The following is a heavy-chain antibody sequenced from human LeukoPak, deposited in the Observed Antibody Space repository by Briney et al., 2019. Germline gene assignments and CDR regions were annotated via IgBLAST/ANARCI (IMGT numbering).Heavy chain of an antibody. Sequence: GGSLRLSCAASGFTFSSYAMSWVRQAPGKGLEWVSAISGSGGSTYYADSVKGRFTISRDNSKNTLYLQMNSLRAEDTAVYYCARDPLSEWELRDYWGQGTLVTVSS. D-gene: IGHD1-26*01. CDR3: ARDPLSEWELRDY. CDR1: GFTFSSYA. J-gene: IGHJ4*02. CDR2: ISGSGGST. V-gene: IGHV3-23*01.